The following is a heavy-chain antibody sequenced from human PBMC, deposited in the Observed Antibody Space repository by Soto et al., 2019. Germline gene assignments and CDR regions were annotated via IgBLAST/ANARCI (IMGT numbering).Heavy chain of an antibody. CDR1: GLTFSSYG. Sequence: QVQLVESGGGVVQPGWSLRLSCVASGLTFSSYGMHWVRQAPGKGLEWVAIISYDGSNTYYADSVKGRFTISRDNSKNTLYLQMNSLRAEDTSVYYCAKEGGLSGSYYISSSYYFDYWGQGTLVTVSS. CDR2: ISYDGSNT. V-gene: IGHV3-30*18. D-gene: IGHD1-26*01. J-gene: IGHJ4*02. CDR3: AKEGGLSGSYYISSSYYFDY.